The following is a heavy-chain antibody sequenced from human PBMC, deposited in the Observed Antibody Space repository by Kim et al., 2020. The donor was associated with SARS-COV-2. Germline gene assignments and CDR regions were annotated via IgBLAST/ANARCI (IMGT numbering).Heavy chain of an antibody. V-gene: IGHV3-30*18. D-gene: IGHD5-18*01. CDR3: AKDRDTKRLSYNWFDP. CDR1: GFTFSSYG. Sequence: GGSLRLSCAASGFTFSSYGMHWVRQAPGKGLEWVAVISYDGSNKYYADSVKGRFTISRDNSKNTLYLQMNSLRAEDTAVYYCAKDRDTKRLSYNWFDPWG. J-gene: IGHJ5*02. CDR2: ISYDGSNK.